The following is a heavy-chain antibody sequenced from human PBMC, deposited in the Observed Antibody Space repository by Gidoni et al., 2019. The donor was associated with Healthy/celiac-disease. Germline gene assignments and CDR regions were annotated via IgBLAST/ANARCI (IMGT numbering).Heavy chain of an antibody. V-gene: IGHV3-23*01. Sequence: EVQLLESGGGLVQPGGSLRLSCAASGFTFSSYSMSWVRQAPGKGLEWVSAISGSGGSTYYADSVKGRLTISRDNSKNTLYLQMNSLRGEDTAVYYCAKDAGDYYGSGRPAMDVWGKGTTVTVSS. CDR2: ISGSGGST. J-gene: IGHJ6*03. CDR1: GFTFSSYS. D-gene: IGHD3-10*01. CDR3: AKDAGDYYGSGRPAMDV.